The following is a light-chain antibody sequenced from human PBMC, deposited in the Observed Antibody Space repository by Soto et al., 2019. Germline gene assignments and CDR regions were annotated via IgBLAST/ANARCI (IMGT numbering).Light chain of an antibody. CDR1: SSNIGSNT. J-gene: IGLJ3*02. CDR2: SNN. CDR3: AAWDDSLNGWV. V-gene: IGLV1-44*01. Sequence: QSVLTQPPSASGTPGQRVTFSCSGSSSNIGSNTVNWYRQLPGTAPKLLIYSNNQRPSGVPDRFSGSKSGTSASLAISGLQSEDEADYYCAAWDDSLNGWVFGGGTQLTVL.